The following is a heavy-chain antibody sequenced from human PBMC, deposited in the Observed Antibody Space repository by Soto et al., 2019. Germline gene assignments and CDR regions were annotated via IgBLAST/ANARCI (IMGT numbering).Heavy chain of an antibody. J-gene: IGHJ6*03. CDR3: ARVVPAAGYYYYYYMDV. V-gene: IGHV4-34*01. CDR1: GGSFSGYY. D-gene: IGHD2-2*01. Sequence: PSETLSLTCAVYGGSFSGYYWSWIRQPPGKGLEWIGEINHSGSTNYNPSLKSRVTISVDTSKNQFSLKLSSVTAADTAVYYCARVVPAAGYYYYYYMDVWGKGTTVT. CDR2: INHSGST.